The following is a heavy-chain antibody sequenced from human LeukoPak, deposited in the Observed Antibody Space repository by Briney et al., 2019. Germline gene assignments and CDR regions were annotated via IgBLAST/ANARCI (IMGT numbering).Heavy chain of an antibody. CDR2: IKVDGSEK. Sequence: PGGSLRLSCAASGFTFSSYWMSWVRQAPGKGLEWVANIKVDGSEKYYVDSVKGRFTISRDNAKNSMYLEMKSLRAEDTAVYYCARGGGFPDYWGQGTLVTVST. J-gene: IGHJ4*02. CDR1: GFTFSSYW. CDR3: ARGGGFPDY. V-gene: IGHV3-7*01. D-gene: IGHD3-10*01.